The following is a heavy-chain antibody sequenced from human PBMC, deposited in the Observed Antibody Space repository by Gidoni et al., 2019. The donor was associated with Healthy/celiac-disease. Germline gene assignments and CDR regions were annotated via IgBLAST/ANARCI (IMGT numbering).Heavy chain of an antibody. J-gene: IGHJ3*02. CDR1: GYTFTGYY. D-gene: IGHD6-6*01. V-gene: IGHV1-2*04. CDR3: ASFIAARPLVAGDDAFDI. Sequence: QVQLVQSGAEVKKPGASVKVSCKASGYTFTGYYMHWVRQAPGQGLEWMGWINPNSGGTNYAQKFQGWVTMTRDTSISTAYMELSRLRSDDTAVYYCASFIAARPLVAGDDAFDIWGQGTMVTVSS. CDR2: INPNSGGT.